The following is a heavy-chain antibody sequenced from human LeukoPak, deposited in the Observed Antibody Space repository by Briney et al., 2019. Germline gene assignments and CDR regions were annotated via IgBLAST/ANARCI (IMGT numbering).Heavy chain of an antibody. CDR2: ISWNSGSI. V-gene: IGHV3-9*01. CDR1: GFTFDDYA. Sequence: GGSLRLSCAASGFTFDDYAMHWVRQAPGKGLEWVSGISWNSGSIGYADSVKGRFTISRDNAKNSLYLQMNSLRAEDTALYYCARDLESSGRDYWGQGTLVTVSS. CDR3: ARDLESSGRDY. J-gene: IGHJ4*02. D-gene: IGHD6-19*01.